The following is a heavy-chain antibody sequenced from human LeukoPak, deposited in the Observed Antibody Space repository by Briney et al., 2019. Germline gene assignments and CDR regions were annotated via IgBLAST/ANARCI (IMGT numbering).Heavy chain of an antibody. D-gene: IGHD2-21*02. CDR3: ARSRTPVRAYCGGDCYADAFDI. Sequence: ASVKVSCKASGYTFTSYYMHWVRQAPGQGLEWVGIINPSGGSTSYAQKFQGRVTMTRDTSTSTVYMELSSLRSEDTAVYYCARSRTPVRAYCGGDCYADAFDIWGQGTMVTVSS. J-gene: IGHJ3*02. CDR2: INPSGGST. V-gene: IGHV1-46*01. CDR1: GYTFTSYY.